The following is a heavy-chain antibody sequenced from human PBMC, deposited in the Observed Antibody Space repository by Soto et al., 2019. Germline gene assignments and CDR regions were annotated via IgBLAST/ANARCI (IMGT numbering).Heavy chain of an antibody. D-gene: IGHD3-22*01. Sequence: EVQLLESGGGLVQPGGSLRLSCAASGFTFSSYAMSWVRQAPGKGLEWVSAISGSGGSTYYADSVKGRFTISRDNSKNTLYLQMNSLRAEDTAVYYCAKDVSDYDSSGYYSLRYYYYGMDVWGQGTTVTVSS. CDR3: AKDVSDYDSSGYYSLRYYYYGMDV. J-gene: IGHJ6*02. V-gene: IGHV3-23*01. CDR2: ISGSGGST. CDR1: GFTFSSYA.